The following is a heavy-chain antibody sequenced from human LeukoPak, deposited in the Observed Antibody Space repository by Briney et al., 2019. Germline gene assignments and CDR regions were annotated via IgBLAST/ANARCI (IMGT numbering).Heavy chain of an antibody. CDR2: ASSDGSNK. V-gene: IGHV3-30*18. D-gene: IGHD3-10*01. J-gene: IGHJ3*02. CDR1: GFTFSRYG. Sequence: PGGSLRLSCAASGFTFSRYGMHWVRQAPGKGLEWVAVASSDGSNKYYADSVKGRFTISRDNSRDTLYLQMNSLRAEDTALYYCAKDIRSWHDAFDIWGQGTMVTVSS. CDR3: AKDIRSWHDAFDI.